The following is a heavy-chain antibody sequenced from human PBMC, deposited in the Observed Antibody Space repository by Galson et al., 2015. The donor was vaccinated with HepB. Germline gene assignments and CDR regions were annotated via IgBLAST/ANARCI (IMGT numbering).Heavy chain of an antibody. D-gene: IGHD6-13*01. J-gene: IGHJ4*02. CDR1: GFTFTNYG. CDR2: IWFDGSKT. CDR3: ARDGGAASGTWYYFNF. V-gene: IGHV3-33*01. Sequence: SLRLSCAASGFTFTNYGIHWVRQAPGAGLEWVAVIWFDGSKTNYAESVKGRFSISRADSKNTVTLQMKSLRAEDTAIYYCARDGGAASGTWYYFNFWGQGTLVSVSS.